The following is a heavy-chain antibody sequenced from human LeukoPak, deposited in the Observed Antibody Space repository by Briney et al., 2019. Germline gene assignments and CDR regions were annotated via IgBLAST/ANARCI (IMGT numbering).Heavy chain of an antibody. CDR2: INPNSGGT. D-gene: IGHD3-16*02. Sequence: ASVKVSCKASGYTFTGYYMHWVRQAPGQGLEWMGRINPNSGGTNYAQKFQGRVTMTRDTSISTDYMELSRLRSDDTAGYYCARGGVYDYVWGSYRQPDFWGQGTLVTVSS. CDR1: GYTFTGYY. J-gene: IGHJ4*02. CDR3: ARGGVYDYVWGSYRQPDF. V-gene: IGHV1-2*06.